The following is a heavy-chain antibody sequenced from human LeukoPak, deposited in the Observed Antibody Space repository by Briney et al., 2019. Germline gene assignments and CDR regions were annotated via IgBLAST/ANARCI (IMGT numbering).Heavy chain of an antibody. J-gene: IGHJ2*01. CDR2: IYYSGST. CDR3: ARNGHGDYTDFDL. V-gene: IGHV4-59*01. CDR1: GGSIRSYY. D-gene: IGHD4-17*01. Sequence: KPSETLSLTCTVSGGSIRSYYWSWIRQPPGKGLEWIGYIYYSGSTNCNPSLKSRVTISVDTSKNQFSLKLSSVTAADTAVYYCARNGHGDYTDFDLWGRGTLVTVSS.